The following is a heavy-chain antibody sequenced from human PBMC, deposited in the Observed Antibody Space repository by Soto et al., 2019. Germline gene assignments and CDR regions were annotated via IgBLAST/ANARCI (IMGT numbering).Heavy chain of an antibody. Sequence: QVQLVESGGGVVHPGRSLRLSCAASGFTFSSYGLHWVRQAPGKGLEWVAVLSFDGSNEYYADSVKGRFTISIDNSKDTLYLQLNSLRAEDTAVYYCARFHLQWDPPKNRFGPWGQGTLVTVSS. V-gene: IGHV3-30*03. J-gene: IGHJ5*02. CDR1: GFTFSSYG. D-gene: IGHD1-26*01. CDR3: ARFHLQWDPPKNRFGP. CDR2: LSFDGSNE.